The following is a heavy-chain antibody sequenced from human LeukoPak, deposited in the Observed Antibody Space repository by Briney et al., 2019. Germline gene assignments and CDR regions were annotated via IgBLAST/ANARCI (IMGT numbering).Heavy chain of an antibody. CDR2: ISAYNGNT. D-gene: IGHD3-10*01. CDR3: ARVRGDTMPRGRGYWFDP. J-gene: IGHJ5*02. CDR1: GYTFTEYG. V-gene: IGHV1-18*01. Sequence: ASVKVSCKASGYTFTEYGINWVRQAPGQGLEWMGWISAYNGNTNYAQKFQGRVTMTTDTSTSTAFMELRSLRSDDTAVYYCARVRGDTMPRGRGYWFDPWGQGTLVTVSS.